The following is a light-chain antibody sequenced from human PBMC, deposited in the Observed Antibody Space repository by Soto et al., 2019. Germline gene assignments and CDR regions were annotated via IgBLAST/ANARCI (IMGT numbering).Light chain of an antibody. Sequence: DIQMTQSRNTLAASVGDRVTITCRASQNIGTWLAWYQHKAGTAPKLLIHKASDLYSGVPSRFGGSGSETEFTLTISGLQPDDFATYYCQQYNAYPYTFGQGTKLGIK. J-gene: IGKJ2*01. CDR3: QQYNAYPYT. CDR1: QNIGTW. CDR2: KAS. V-gene: IGKV1-5*03.